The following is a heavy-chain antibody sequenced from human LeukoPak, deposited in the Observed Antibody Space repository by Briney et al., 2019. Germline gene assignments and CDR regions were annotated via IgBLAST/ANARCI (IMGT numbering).Heavy chain of an antibody. CDR2: IYYSGST. D-gene: IGHD3-10*01. V-gene: IGHV4-31*02. J-gene: IGHJ4*02. CDR1: GGSISSGGYY. CDR3: ARVIYYGSGSYYFDY. Sequence: PSQTLSLTWTVSGGSISSGGYYWRWIRQHPGKGLEWIGYIYYSGSTYYNPSLKSRVTISVDTSKNQFSLKLSSVTAADTAVYYCARVIYYGSGSYYFDYWGQGTLVTVSS.